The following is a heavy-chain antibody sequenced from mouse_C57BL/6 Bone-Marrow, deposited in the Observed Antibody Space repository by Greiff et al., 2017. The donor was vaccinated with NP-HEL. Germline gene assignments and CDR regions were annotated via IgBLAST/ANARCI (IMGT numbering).Heavy chain of an antibody. J-gene: IGHJ1*03. CDR1: GYTFTSYW. CDR2: IDPNSGGT. V-gene: IGHV1-72*01. D-gene: IGHD1-1*01. Sequence: QVQLQQPGADLVKPGASVKLSCKASGYTFTSYWMHWVKQRPGRGLEWIGRIDPNSGGTKFNEKFKTKATLTVDKPSSTAYMQLSSLTSEDSAVYYCARVYYGSRGWYFDVWGTGTTVTVSS. CDR3: ARVYYGSRGWYFDV.